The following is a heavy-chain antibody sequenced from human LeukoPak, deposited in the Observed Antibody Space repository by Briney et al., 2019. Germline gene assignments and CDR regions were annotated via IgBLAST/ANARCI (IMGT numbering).Heavy chain of an antibody. V-gene: IGHV3-74*03. D-gene: IGHD3-10*01. CDR3: ARGRSGSYGFFDY. Sequence: GGSLRLSCEGSGSTFSTSWMHWVRQAPGKGLVWVSRIDSDGSRITYADSVKGRFTISRDNAKNTVYLQMNSLRAEDTAVYYCARGRSGSYGFFDYWSLGNLVTVSS. CDR1: GSTFSTSW. J-gene: IGHJ4*02. CDR2: IDSDGSRI.